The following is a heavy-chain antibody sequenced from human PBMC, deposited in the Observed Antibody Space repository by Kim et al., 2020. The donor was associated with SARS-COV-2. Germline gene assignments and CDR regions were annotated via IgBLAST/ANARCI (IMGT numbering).Heavy chain of an antibody. CDR2: IYYSGST. Sequence: SETLSLTCTVSGGSISSSSYYWGWIRQPPGKGLEWIGSIYYSGSTYYNPSLKSRVTISVDTSKNQFSLKLSSVTAADTAVYYCAGGGDYVYLSYWGQGTLVTVSS. CDR3: AGGGDYVYLSY. D-gene: IGHD4-17*01. V-gene: IGHV4-39*01. J-gene: IGHJ4*02. CDR1: GGSISSSSYY.